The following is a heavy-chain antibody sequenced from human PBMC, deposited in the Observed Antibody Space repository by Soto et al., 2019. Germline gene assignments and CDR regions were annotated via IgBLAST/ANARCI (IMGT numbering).Heavy chain of an antibody. CDR3: ARAVPTGVDY. CDR2: MEPSSGRT. Sequence: ASVKVSCKASGYSFTGLDINWVRQTTGQGLEWMGWMEPSSGRTGYAQKFQGRVTMTRDTSINTAYMELSSPTSAPTAFSYCARAVPTGVDYWGQGTLVTVSS. D-gene: IGHD4-17*01. CDR1: GYSFTGLD. J-gene: IGHJ4*02. V-gene: IGHV1-8*01.